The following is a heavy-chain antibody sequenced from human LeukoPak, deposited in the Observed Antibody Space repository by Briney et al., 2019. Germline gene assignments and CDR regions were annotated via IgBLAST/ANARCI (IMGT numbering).Heavy chain of an antibody. V-gene: IGHV3-20*04. CDR1: GFTFDDYG. Sequence: PGGSLRLSCAASGFTFDDYGMSWVRQAPGKGLEWASGINWNGGSTGYADSVKGRFTISRDNAKNSLYLQMNSLRAEDTALYYCARAGILTGYYKHPFDYWGQGTLVTVSS. J-gene: IGHJ4*02. CDR3: ARAGILTGYYKHPFDY. CDR2: INWNGGST. D-gene: IGHD3-9*01.